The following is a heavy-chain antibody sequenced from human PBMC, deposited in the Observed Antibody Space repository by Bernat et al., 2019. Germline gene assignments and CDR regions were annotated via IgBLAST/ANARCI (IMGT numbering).Heavy chain of an antibody. CDR2: INHSGST. J-gene: IGHJ4*02. CDR1: GGSFSGYS. D-gene: IGHD1-1*01. V-gene: IGHV4-34*01. CDR3: ARDGGTTVLDY. Sequence: QVQLQQWGAGLLKPSETLSLTCAVYGGSFSGYSWNWIRQPPGKGLEWIGEINHSGSTSYNPSLKSRVTISVDTSKNQFSLKLNSVTAADTAVFYCARDGGTTVLDYWGQGGLVTVSS.